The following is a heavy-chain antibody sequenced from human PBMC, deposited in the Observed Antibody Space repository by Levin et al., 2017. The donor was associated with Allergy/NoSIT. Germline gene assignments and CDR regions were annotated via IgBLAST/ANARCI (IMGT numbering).Heavy chain of an antibody. CDR3: AKDLHVRITMIVVAFDI. D-gene: IGHD3-22*01. CDR2: ISYDGSNK. CDR1: GFTFSSYG. V-gene: IGHV3-30*18. Sequence: GGSLRLSCAASGFTFSSYGMHWVRQAPGKGLEWVAVISYDGSNKYYADSVKGRFTISRDNSKNTLYLQMNSLRAEDTAVYYCAKDLHVRITMIVVAFDIWGQGTMVTVSS. J-gene: IGHJ3*02.